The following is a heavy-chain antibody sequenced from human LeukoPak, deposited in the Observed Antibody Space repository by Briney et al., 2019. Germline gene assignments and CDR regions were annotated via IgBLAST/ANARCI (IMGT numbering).Heavy chain of an antibody. CDR2: IYHSGST. CDR1: GTSLSGYY. J-gene: IGHJ5*02. V-gene: IGHV4-34*01. Sequence: SETLSLTCGVYGTSLSGYYWTWIRQPPGKGLEWIGYIYHSGSTYYNPSLKSRVTISVDRSKNQFSLKLSSVTAADTAVYYCAGGSGSYFWFDPWGQGTLVTVSS. D-gene: IGHD3-10*01. CDR3: AGGSGSYFWFDP.